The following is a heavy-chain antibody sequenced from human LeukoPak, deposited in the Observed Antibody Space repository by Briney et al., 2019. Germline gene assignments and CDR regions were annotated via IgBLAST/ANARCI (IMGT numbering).Heavy chain of an antibody. Sequence: ASVKVSCKASGYTFTAGYYMHWVRQAPGQGLEWMGWINPNSGGTNYAQKFQGRVTMTRDTSISTAYMELSRLRSDDTAVYYCATNSGYSSGWYVPNAFDIWGQGTMVTVSS. V-gene: IGHV1-2*02. D-gene: IGHD6-19*01. J-gene: IGHJ3*02. CDR2: INPNSGGT. CDR1: GYTFTAGYY. CDR3: ATNSGYSSGWYVPNAFDI.